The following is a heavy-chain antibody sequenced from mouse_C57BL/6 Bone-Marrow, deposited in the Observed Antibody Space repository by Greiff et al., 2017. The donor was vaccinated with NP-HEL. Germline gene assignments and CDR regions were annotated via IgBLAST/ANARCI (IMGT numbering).Heavy chain of an antibody. J-gene: IGHJ3*01. CDR3: ARFDYGAGFAY. Sequence: QVHVKQSGAELVKPGASVKISCKASGYAFSSYWMNWVKQRPGKGLEWIGQIYPGDGDTNYNGKFKGKATLTADKSSSTAYMQLSSLTSEDSAVYFCARFDYGAGFAYWGQGTLVTVSA. CDR2: IYPGDGDT. D-gene: IGHD2-4*01. V-gene: IGHV1-80*01. CDR1: GYAFSSYW.